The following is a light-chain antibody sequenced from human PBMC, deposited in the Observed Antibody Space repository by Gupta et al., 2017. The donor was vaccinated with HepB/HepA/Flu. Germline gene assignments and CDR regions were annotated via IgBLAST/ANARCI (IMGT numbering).Light chain of an antibody. V-gene: IGKV3-20*01. Sequence: EIVLTQSPGTLSLSPGERATLSCRASQAVRNNRLAWFQQIPGQPPRLLIYATSSRAPGIPDRFSGSGSGTXFTLTIXRLEPEDFALYYCQQYGGPPQAYGXGTKLEIK. CDR2: ATS. CDR1: QAVRNNR. J-gene: IGKJ2*01. CDR3: QQYGGPPQA.